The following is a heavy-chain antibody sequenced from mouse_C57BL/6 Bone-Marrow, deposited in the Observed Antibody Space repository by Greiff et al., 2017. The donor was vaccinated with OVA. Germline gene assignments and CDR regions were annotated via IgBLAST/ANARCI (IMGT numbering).Heavy chain of an antibody. CDR2: IDPENGDT. V-gene: IGHV14-4*01. D-gene: IGHD1-1*01. J-gene: IGHJ3*01. CDR3: TLYYYGTY. CDR1: GFNIKDDY. Sequence: EVKLVESGAELVRPGASVKLSCTASGFNIKDDYMHWVKQRPEQGLEWIGWIDPENGDTEYASKFQGKATITADTSSNTAYLQLSSLTSEDTAVYYCTLYYYGTYWGQGTLVTVSA.